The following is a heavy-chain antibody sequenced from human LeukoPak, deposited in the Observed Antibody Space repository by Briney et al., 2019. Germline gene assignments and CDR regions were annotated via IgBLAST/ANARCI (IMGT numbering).Heavy chain of an antibody. J-gene: IGHJ4*02. D-gene: IGHD2-2*01. CDR3: AKDICSCTSCPIDY. CDR2: ISGSGGST. V-gene: IGHV3-23*01. Sequence: GGSLRLSCAASGFTFSSYAMSWVRQAPGKGLEWVSAISGSGGSTYYADSVKGRFTISRDNSKNTLYLQMNSLRAEDTAVYYCAKDICSCTSCPIDYWGQGTLVTVSS. CDR1: GFTFSSYA.